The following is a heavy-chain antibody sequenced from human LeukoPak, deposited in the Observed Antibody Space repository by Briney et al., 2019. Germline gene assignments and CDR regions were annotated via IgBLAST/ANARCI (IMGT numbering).Heavy chain of an antibody. Sequence: GRCLRLSHAGVGFTVSSYEMTWVRHAPGKCLEWVAYISSTGRTQNYADSVEGRFTISRDNAENSVYLQMNSLRDEDTAVHYCAKYGDYRYLYGIDVWGQGTTVTVS. CDR3: AKYGDYRYLYGIDV. V-gene: IGHV3-48*03. D-gene: IGHD4-17*01. J-gene: IGHJ6*02. CDR1: GFTVSSYE. CDR2: ISSTGRTQ.